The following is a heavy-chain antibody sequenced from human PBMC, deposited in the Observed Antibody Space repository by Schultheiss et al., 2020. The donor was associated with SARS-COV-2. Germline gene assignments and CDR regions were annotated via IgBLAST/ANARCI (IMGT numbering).Heavy chain of an antibody. V-gene: IGHV1-69*05. CDR2: IIPIFGTA. D-gene: IGHD1-14*01. Sequence: SVKVSCKASGGTFSSYAISWVRQAPGQGLEWMGGIIPIFGTANYAQKFQGRVTMTTDTSTSTAYMELRSLRSDDTAVYYCARDPDESSRFDPWGQGTLVTVSS. CDR3: ARDPDESSRFDP. J-gene: IGHJ5*02. CDR1: GGTFSSYA.